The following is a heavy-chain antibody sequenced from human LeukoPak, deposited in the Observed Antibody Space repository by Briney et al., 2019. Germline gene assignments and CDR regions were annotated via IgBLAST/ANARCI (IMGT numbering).Heavy chain of an antibody. Sequence: GGSLRLSCAASGFTFSSYAMSWVRQAPGKGLEWVSAISGSGGSTYYADSVKGRFTISRDNSKNTLYLQMNSLRAEDTAVYYCAKPSHPSYSSSRYDNHDAFDIWGQGTMVTVSS. CDR2: ISGSGGST. J-gene: IGHJ3*02. V-gene: IGHV3-23*01. CDR3: AKPSHPSYSSSRYDNHDAFDI. CDR1: GFTFSSYA. D-gene: IGHD6-13*01.